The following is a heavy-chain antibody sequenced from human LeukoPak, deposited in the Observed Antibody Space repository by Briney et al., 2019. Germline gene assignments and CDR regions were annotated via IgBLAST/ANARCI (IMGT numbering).Heavy chain of an antibody. CDR2: IIPIFGTA. CDR3: ARPHKYYDFWSGYYAAFDI. J-gene: IGHJ3*02. D-gene: IGHD3-3*01. CDR1: GGTFSSYA. V-gene: IGHV1-69*01. Sequence: VKVSCKASGGTFSSYAISWVRQAPGQGLEWRGGIIPIFGTANYAQKFQGRVTITADESTSTAYMELSSLRSEDTAVYYCARPHKYYDFWSGYYAAFDIWGQGTMVTVSS.